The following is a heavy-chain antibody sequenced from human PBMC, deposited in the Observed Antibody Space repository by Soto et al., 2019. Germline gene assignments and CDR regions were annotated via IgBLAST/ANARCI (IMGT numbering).Heavy chain of an antibody. CDR3: ARHRYPYSGSPRGAFEI. Sequence: QVQLQESGPGLVKPSETLSLTCTVSGGSISSYYWSWIRQPPGKGLEWIGYIYYTGSTNYNPSLRSRVTISVATTKNQFSLKLSSVTAADTAVYYCARHRYPYSGSPRGAFEIWGQGTMVTVSS. V-gene: IGHV4-59*08. D-gene: IGHD1-26*01. CDR2: IYYTGST. CDR1: GGSISSYY. J-gene: IGHJ3*02.